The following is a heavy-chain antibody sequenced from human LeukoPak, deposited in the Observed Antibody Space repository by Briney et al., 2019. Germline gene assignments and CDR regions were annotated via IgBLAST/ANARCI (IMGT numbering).Heavy chain of an antibody. CDR2: IYSGGST. V-gene: IGHV3-66*01. J-gene: IGHJ4*02. CDR1: GFTFSSLW. CDR3: ASIGEGYVDY. Sequence: GGSLRLSCAASGFTFSSLWMTWVRQAPGKGLEWVSVIYSGGSTYYADSVKGRFTISRDNSKNTLYLQMNSLRAEDTAVYYCASIGEGYVDYWGQGTLVTVSS. D-gene: IGHD3-16*01.